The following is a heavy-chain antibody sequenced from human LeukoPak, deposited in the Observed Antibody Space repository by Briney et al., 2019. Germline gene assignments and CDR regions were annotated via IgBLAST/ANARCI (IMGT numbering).Heavy chain of an antibody. D-gene: IGHD6-19*01. J-gene: IGHJ6*03. CDR2: ISGYNGNT. CDR3: ATLNVAGTVYYYYMDV. V-gene: IGHV1-18*01. Sequence: ASVKVSCKTSGYTFTSYGTSWMRQAPGQGLEWMGWISGYNGNTNYAQKFQGRVTMTEDTSTDTAYMELSSLRSEDTAVYYCATLNVAGTVYYYYMDVWGKGTTVTVSS. CDR1: GYTFTSYG.